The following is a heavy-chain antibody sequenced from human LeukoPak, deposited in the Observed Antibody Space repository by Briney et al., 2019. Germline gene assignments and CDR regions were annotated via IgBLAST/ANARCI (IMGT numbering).Heavy chain of an antibody. CDR1: GFTFTTYW. V-gene: IGHV3-7*01. D-gene: IGHD1-26*01. CDR2: INQDGSEK. J-gene: IGHJ6*03. CDR3: ARDPYSGTYGDTYYYYMDV. Sequence: GESLRLSCAASGFTFTTYWMTWVRQAPGKGLEWVANINQDGSEKYFVDSVKGRFTISRDNARNSLYLQMNSLRAEDTAVYYCARDPYSGTYGDTYYYYMDVWGKGTTVTISS.